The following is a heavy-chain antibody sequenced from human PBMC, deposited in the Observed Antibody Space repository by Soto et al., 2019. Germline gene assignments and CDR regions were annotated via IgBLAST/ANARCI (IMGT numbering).Heavy chain of an antibody. Sequence: SETLSLTCTVSGGSVSSGSYYWSWIRQPPGKGLEWIGYIYYSGSTNYNPSLKSRVTISVDTPKNQFSLKLSSVTAADTAVYYCARDLADIVVVPAALGAFDIWGQGTMVTVSS. D-gene: IGHD2-2*01. CDR1: GGSVSSGSYY. J-gene: IGHJ3*02. CDR3: ARDLADIVVVPAALGAFDI. V-gene: IGHV4-61*01. CDR2: IYYSGST.